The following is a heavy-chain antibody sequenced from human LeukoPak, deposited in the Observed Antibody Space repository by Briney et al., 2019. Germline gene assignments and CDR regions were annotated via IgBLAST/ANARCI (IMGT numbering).Heavy chain of an antibody. Sequence: PGGSLRLSCAASGFTFSSYAMNWVRQAPGKGLEWVSVIRYDGSNKYYADSVKGRFTISRDNSKNTLYLQMNSLRAEDTAVYYCARDPVYYYGVDVWGQGHTGTVSS. D-gene: IGHD6-19*01. CDR3: ARDPVYYYGVDV. CDR1: GFTFSSYA. J-gene: IGHJ6*02. CDR2: IRYDGSNK. V-gene: IGHV3-30*04.